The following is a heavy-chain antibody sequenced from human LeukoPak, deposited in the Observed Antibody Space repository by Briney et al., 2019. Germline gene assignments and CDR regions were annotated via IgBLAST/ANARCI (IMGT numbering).Heavy chain of an antibody. D-gene: IGHD2-8*01. CDR1: GFTFSSYA. CDR2: IYSGGST. V-gene: IGHV3-53*01. Sequence: AGGSLRLSCAASGFTFSSYAMTRVRQAPGKGLEWVSVIYSGGSTYYADSVKGRFTISRDNSKNTLYLQMNSLRAEDTAVYYCAGTLPLCTNGVCYWDTHFDYWGQGTLVTVSS. CDR3: AGTLPLCTNGVCYWDTHFDY. J-gene: IGHJ4*02.